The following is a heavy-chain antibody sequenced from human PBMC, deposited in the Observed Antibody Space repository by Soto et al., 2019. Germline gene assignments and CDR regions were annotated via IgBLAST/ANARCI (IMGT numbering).Heavy chain of an antibody. CDR1: GDSVSSTRVA. Sequence: PSETLSLTCAISGDSVSSTRVAWSWIRQSPSRGLEWLGRTYYRSEWNNDYAVSVRGRIIINPDTSKNQFSLHLNSVTPEDTAVYFCTREKYRGYYFDVLDFSGQGSSVIVSS. J-gene: IGHJ6*02. D-gene: IGHD3-16*02. CDR2: TYYRSEWNN. V-gene: IGHV6-1*01. CDR3: TREKYRGYYFDVLDF.